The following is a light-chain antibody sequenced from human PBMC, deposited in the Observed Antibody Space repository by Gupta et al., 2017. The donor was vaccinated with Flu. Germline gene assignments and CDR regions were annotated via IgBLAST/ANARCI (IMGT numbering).Light chain of an antibody. CDR2: DAS. Sequence: EIVLTQSPATLSLSPGERATLSCRASQSVGTYLAWYQQKPGQTPRLLIYDASNRATGIPARFSDSGYGTDFTLTISSREPEDFAVYYCQKRSNWPPYTFGQGTRLEI. J-gene: IGKJ2*01. V-gene: IGKV3-11*01. CDR3: QKRSNWPPYT. CDR1: QSVGTY.